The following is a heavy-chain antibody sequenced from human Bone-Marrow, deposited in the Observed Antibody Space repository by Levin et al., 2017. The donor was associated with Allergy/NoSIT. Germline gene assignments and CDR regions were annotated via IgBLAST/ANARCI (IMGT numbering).Heavy chain of an antibody. CDR1: GGTFSSYA. CDR3: AAGSYSSAEDDYHDSGMDV. V-gene: IGHV1-69*13. Sequence: SVKVSCKASGGTFSSYAISWVRQAPGQGLEWMGWIIPSFGTANYAQKFQGRVTITADESTSTAYMELSSLRSEDTAVYYCAAGSYSSAEDDYHDSGMDVWGPGTTVTVS. D-gene: IGHD6-25*01. CDR2: IIPSFGTA. J-gene: IGHJ6*02.